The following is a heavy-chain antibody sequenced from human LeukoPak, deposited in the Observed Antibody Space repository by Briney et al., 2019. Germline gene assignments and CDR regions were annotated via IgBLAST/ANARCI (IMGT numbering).Heavy chain of an antibody. D-gene: IGHD3-22*01. CDR1: GYTFTSYY. V-gene: IGHV1-46*01. Sequence: ASVKVSCKASGYTFTSYYMHWVRQAPGQGLEWMGIINPSGGSTSYAQKFQGRVTMTRDTSTSTVYMELSSLGSEDTAVYYCARSPNYYDSSIWYFDLWGRGTLVTVSS. CDR2: INPSGGST. J-gene: IGHJ2*01. CDR3: ARSPNYYDSSIWYFDL.